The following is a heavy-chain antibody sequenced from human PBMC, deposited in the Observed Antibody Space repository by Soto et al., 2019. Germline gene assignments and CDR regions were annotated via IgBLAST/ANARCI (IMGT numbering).Heavy chain of an antibody. V-gene: IGHV3-7*05. J-gene: IGHJ4*02. CDR3: VRSYDY. CDR2: IKEDGSER. Sequence: VQLVESGGGLVQPGGSLRLSCAASGFTFSSAWMTWVRQAPGKGLEWVANIKEDGSERYYVDSVEGRFTVSRDNAKNSLYLQMDSLRAEDTAIYYCVRSYDYWGQGTLVTVSS. CDR1: GFTFSSAW.